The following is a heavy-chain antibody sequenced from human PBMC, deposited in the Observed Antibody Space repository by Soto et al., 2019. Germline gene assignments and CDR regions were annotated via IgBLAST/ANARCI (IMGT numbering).Heavy chain of an antibody. D-gene: IGHD6-13*01. CDR3: AGVLGRWHPFDY. CDR2: IYYSGST. CDR1: AASVSSDSYY. V-gene: IGHV4-61*01. J-gene: IGHJ4*02. Sequence: QVQLQESGPGLVKPSETLSLTCTVSAASVSSDSYYWSWIRQPPGKGLEWIGSIYYSGSTNYNPSLTSHVAIPVGSCNREFSPNSSSVTAADTAVYYCAGVLGRWHPFDYWAQGTPDTVSS.